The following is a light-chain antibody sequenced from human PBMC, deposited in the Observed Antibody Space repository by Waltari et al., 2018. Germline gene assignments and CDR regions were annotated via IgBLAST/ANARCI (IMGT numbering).Light chain of an antibody. CDR1: SSDLGAYNS. Sequence: QSARTQPPSASGPPGQSLTIPCTGTSSDLGAYNSVSCDQQHPGKAPKLMIYEVSKRPSGVPDRFSGSKSGNTASLTVSGLQAEDEADYYCSSYAGSNNFDVFGTGTKVTVL. J-gene: IGLJ1*01. CDR3: SSYAGSNNFDV. CDR2: EVS. V-gene: IGLV2-8*01.